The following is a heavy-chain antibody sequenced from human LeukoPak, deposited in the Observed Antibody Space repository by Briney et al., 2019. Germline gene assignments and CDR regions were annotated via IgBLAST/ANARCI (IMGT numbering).Heavy chain of an antibody. V-gene: IGHV3-21*01. D-gene: IGHD6-19*01. Sequence: GGSLRLSCAASRFTFSSYSMNWVRQAPGKGLEWVSSISSSSSYIYYADSVKGRFTISRDNAKNSLYLQMNSLRAEDTAVYYCARARIAVVYYYYGMDVWGQGTTVTVSS. CDR1: RFTFSSYS. J-gene: IGHJ6*02. CDR3: ARARIAVVYYYYGMDV. CDR2: ISSSSSYI.